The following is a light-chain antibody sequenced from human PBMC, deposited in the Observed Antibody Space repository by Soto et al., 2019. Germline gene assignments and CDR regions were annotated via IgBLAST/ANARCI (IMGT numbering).Light chain of an antibody. CDR3: QSYDSRLSGSV. J-gene: IGLJ2*01. CDR1: SSNIGAGYD. Sequence: QLVLTQPPSVSGAPGQRVTISCTGSSSNIGAGYDVHWYQQLPGTAPKLLIYGNSNRPSGVPDGLSGSKSGTSASLAITGLQAEDEADYYCQSYDSRLSGSVFGGGTKLTVL. V-gene: IGLV1-40*01. CDR2: GNS.